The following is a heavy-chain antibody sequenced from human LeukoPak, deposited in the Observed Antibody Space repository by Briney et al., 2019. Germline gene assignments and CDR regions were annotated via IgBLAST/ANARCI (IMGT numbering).Heavy chain of an antibody. V-gene: IGHV3-21*01. J-gene: IGHJ4*02. CDR1: GFTFSSYS. CDR3: ARDIYSGYDAEIDY. CDR2: ISSSSSYI. Sequence: GGSLRLSCAASGFTFSSYSMNWVRQAPGKGLEGVSSISSSSSYIYYADPVKGRFTISRDNAKNSLYLQMNSLRAEDTAVCYCARDIYSGYDAEIDYWGQGTLVTVSS. D-gene: IGHD5-12*01.